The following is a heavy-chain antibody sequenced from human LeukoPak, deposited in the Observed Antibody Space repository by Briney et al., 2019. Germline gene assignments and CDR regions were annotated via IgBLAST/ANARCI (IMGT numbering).Heavy chain of an antibody. CDR3: ARQTRDCSSASCQIDY. D-gene: IGHD2-2*01. CDR1: GGSISSSSYF. V-gene: IGHV4-39*01. Sequence: RTSETLSLTCTVSGGSISSSSYFWDWIRQPPGKGLEWIGYIYYSGSTYYNPSLKRRVTISVDTSKNQFSLKLSSVTAADTAVYYCARQTRDCSSASCQIDYWGQGTLVTVSS. J-gene: IGHJ4*02. CDR2: IYYSGST.